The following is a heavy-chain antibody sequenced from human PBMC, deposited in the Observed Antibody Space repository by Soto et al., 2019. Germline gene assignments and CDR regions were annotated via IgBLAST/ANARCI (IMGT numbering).Heavy chain of an antibody. CDR3: AREGKHGYSSGWYGRGAFDI. CDR2: IIPIFGTA. Sequence: SSVKVSCQASGGTFSSYAISWLRQAPGQGLEWMGGIIPIFGTANYAQKFQGRVTITADESTSTAYMELSSLRSEDTAVYYCAREGKHGYSSGWYGRGAFDIWGQGTMVTVS. V-gene: IGHV1-69*13. J-gene: IGHJ3*02. CDR1: GGTFSSYA. D-gene: IGHD6-19*01.